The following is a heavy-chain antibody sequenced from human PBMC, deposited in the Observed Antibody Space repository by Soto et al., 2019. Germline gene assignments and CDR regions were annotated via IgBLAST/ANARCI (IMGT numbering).Heavy chain of an antibody. J-gene: IGHJ4*02. D-gene: IGHD1-26*01. CDR3: ARSRVGAADY. CDR1: GFTFSSYS. V-gene: IGHV3-48*01. CDR2: ISSSSSTI. Sequence: GGSLRLSCAASGFTFSSYSMNWVRQAPGKGLEWVSYISSSSSTIYYADSVKGRFTISRDNAKNSLYLQMNSLRAEDTAVYYCARSRVGAADYWGQGTLVTVSS.